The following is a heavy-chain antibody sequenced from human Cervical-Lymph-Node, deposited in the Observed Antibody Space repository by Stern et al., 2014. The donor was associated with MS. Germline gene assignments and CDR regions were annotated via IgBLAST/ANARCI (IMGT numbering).Heavy chain of an antibody. D-gene: IGHD6-19*01. J-gene: IGHJ6*02. V-gene: IGHV1-46*01. CDR2: INPSGGST. Sequence: QVQLLQPGAEVKKPGASVNVFCKASGYTFTRYYMHWVRQAPGQGLEWMGIINPSGGSTSYAQKFQGRVTMTRDTSTSTVYMELSSLRSEDTAVYYCAREVAGHRLAMMDVWGQGTTVTVSS. CDR1: GYTFTRYY. CDR3: AREVAGHRLAMMDV.